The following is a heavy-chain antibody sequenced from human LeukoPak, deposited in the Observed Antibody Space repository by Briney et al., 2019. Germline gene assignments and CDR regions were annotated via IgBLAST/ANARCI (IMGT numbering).Heavy chain of an antibody. CDR3: AREVCYRSGSYPWYFDL. CDR1: GFIFNYYE. V-gene: IGHV3-48*03. Sequence: GGSLRLSCAASGFIFNYYEMNWVRQAPGKGLEWASYISSSGSNIWYADSVKGRFTISRDKAKNSLYLQMNSLRAEDTSIYYCAREVCYRSGSYPWYFDLWGRGTLVTVSS. D-gene: IGHD3-10*01. J-gene: IGHJ2*01. CDR2: ISSSGSNI.